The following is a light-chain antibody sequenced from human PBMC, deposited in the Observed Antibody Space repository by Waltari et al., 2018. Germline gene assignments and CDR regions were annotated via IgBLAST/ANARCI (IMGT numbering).Light chain of an antibody. CDR1: NIGSKS. CDR2: DDG. Sequence: SYVLTQSPSVSVAPGQTASITCGGNNIGSKSVHWYQQKPGQAPVVVVYDDGVRPSGIPDRFLGYNSENTATLTISMVEAGDEADYYCQVWDTTNDHVVFGGGTKMTVL. V-gene: IGLV3-21*02. J-gene: IGLJ2*01. CDR3: QVWDTTNDHVV.